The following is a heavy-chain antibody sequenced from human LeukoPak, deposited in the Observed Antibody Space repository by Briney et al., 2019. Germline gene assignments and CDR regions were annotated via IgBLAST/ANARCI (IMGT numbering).Heavy chain of an antibody. Sequence: GGPLRLSCAASGFSFSSYWLHWVRHAPGKALVWVSHIKSDGSSTSYADSVKGRFTISRDNAKNTLYLQMNSLRVEDAAVYYCATVGGVSGRAFDMWGQGTVVTVSS. D-gene: IGHD2-8*01. J-gene: IGHJ3*02. CDR1: GFSFSSYW. V-gene: IGHV3-74*01. CDR3: ATVGGVSGRAFDM. CDR2: IKSDGSST.